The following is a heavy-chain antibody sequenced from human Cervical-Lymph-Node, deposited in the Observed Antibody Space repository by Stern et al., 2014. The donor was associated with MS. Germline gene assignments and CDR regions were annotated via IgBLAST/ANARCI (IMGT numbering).Heavy chain of an antibody. Sequence: QVTLKESGPTLVKPTQTLTLTCTFSGFSLSSGVGGGWIRQPPGKDLDWLTLIYWDDDKRYSPSLKNRLTITKDTSKNQVVLKMTNMDPVDTATYYCAHMLLGGYDFDYWGQGTLVTVSS. J-gene: IGHJ4*02. CDR2: IYWDDDK. CDR1: GFSLSSGVG. CDR3: AHMLLGGYDFDY. V-gene: IGHV2-5*02. D-gene: IGHD5-12*01.